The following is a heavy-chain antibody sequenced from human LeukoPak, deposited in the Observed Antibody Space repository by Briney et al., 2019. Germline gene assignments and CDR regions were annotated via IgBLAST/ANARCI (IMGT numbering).Heavy chain of an antibody. CDR1: GGSISTYY. J-gene: IGHJ3*02. Sequence: SETLSLTCTVSGGSISTYYWSWIRQPPGRGLEWIGYIYYSGITDYSPSLKSRVTISIDTSKKQFSLKLSSVTAADTAVYYCARWEASRVAFDIWGQGTLVTFSS. CDR3: ARWEASRVAFDI. V-gene: IGHV4-59*01. D-gene: IGHD1-26*01. CDR2: IYYSGIT.